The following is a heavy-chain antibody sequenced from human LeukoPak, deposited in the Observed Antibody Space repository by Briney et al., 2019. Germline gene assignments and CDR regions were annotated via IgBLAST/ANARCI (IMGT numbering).Heavy chain of an antibody. Sequence: PGGSLRLSCAASGFTFSSYSMNWVRQAPGKGLEWVSSISSSSSYIYYADSVKGRFTISRDNAKNSLYLQMNSLRAEDTAVYYCARDQGSYDFWSGYYGLGSGMDVWGQGTTVTVSS. CDR3: ARDQGSYDFWSGYYGLGSGMDV. V-gene: IGHV3-21*01. CDR1: GFTFSSYS. J-gene: IGHJ6*02. CDR2: ISSSSSYI. D-gene: IGHD3-3*01.